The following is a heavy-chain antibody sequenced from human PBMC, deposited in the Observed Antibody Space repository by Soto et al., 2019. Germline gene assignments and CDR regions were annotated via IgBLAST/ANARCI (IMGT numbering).Heavy chain of an antibody. V-gene: IGHV3-30*18. CDR3: AKDLEYSSSFLDY. Sequence: SLRRYCADPGFTCSSYDIHWVRQAPGKGLEWVAVISYDGSNKYYADSGKGRFTISRDNSKNTLNLQMNSLRAEGTAVYYCAKDLEYSSSFLDYWGQGTLVTVSS. D-gene: IGHD6-6*01. CDR2: ISYDGSNK. CDR1: GFTCSSYD. J-gene: IGHJ4*02.